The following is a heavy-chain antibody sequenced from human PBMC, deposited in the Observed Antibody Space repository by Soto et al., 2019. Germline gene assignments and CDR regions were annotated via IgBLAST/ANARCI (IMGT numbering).Heavy chain of an antibody. J-gene: IGHJ4*02. CDR2: VSAYNGNT. CDR3: ARDKAVWFGELYYFDY. D-gene: IGHD3-10*01. CDR1: GYTFISYA. Sequence: ASVKVSCKASGYTFISYAMNWVRQAPGQGLEGMGWVSAYNGNTNYAQKLQGRVTMTTDTSTSTAYMELRSLRSDDTAVYYCARDKAVWFGELYYFDYWGQGTLVTVS. V-gene: IGHV1-18*01.